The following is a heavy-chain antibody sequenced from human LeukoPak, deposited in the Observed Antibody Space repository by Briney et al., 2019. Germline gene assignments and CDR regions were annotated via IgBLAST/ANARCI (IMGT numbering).Heavy chain of an antibody. CDR1: GASMSDYY. CDR3: ARLVWLGESPGSWFDS. V-gene: IGHV4-59*01. D-gene: IGHD3-10*01. Sequence: PSETLSLACTVSGASMSDYYWSWIRQPPGKGLEWIGYIHYSGSTNYNPSLKSRVTISPDTSKNQLFLKLNSVTAADTAVYYCARLVWLGESPGSWFDSWGQGTLVTVSS. CDR2: IHYSGST. J-gene: IGHJ5*01.